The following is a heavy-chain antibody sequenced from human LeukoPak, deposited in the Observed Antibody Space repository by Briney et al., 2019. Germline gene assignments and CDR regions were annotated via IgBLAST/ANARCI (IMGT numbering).Heavy chain of an antibody. CDR1: GYTFTGYG. CDR2: ISAYNGNT. V-gene: IGHV1-18*01. CDR3: ARAAFGSSGWYLIGY. Sequence: ASVKVSCKASGYTFTGYGISWVRQAPGQGLEWMGWISAYNGNTNYAQKLQGRVTMTTDTSTSTAYMELRSLRSDDTAVYYCARAAFGSSGWYLIGYWGQGTLVTVSS. D-gene: IGHD6-19*01. J-gene: IGHJ4*02.